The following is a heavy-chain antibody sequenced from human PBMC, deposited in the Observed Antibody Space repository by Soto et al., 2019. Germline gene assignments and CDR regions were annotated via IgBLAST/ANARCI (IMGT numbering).Heavy chain of an antibody. CDR1: GGTFSSYT. CDR2: IIPILGIA. Sequence: QVQLVQSGAEVKKPGSSVKVSCKASGGTFSSYTISWVRQAPGQGLEWMGRIIPILGIANYAQKFQGRVTITADKSTSTAYMELSSLRSEDTAVYYCARTDRITMVRGVPLDYWGQGTLVTVSS. J-gene: IGHJ4*02. D-gene: IGHD3-10*01. CDR3: ARTDRITMVRGVPLDY. V-gene: IGHV1-69*02.